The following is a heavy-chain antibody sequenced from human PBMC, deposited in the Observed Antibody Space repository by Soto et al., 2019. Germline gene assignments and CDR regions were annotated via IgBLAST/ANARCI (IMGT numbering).Heavy chain of an antibody. D-gene: IGHD6-19*01. V-gene: IGHV1-46*01. J-gene: IGHJ5*02. CDR3: ARDSGWYGRYNWFDP. CDR2: INPSGGST. Sequence: ASVNVSCKASGYTFTSYYMHWLRQAPGQGLEWMGIINPSGGSTSYAQKFQGRVTMTRDTSTSTVYMELSSLRSEDTDVYYCARDSGWYGRYNWFDPWGQGTLVTVSS. CDR1: GYTFTSYY.